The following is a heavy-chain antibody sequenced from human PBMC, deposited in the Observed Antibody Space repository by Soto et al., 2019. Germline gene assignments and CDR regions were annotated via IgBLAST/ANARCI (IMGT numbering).Heavy chain of an antibody. D-gene: IGHD6-19*01. CDR1: GFTFSSNW. CDR3: ARGPSGWFGFDY. CDR2: LNSDGTSA. J-gene: IGHJ4*02. Sequence: EVQLVESGGGLVQPGGSLRLSCAGSGFTFSSNWMQWVRQDPGKGLVWVSRLNSDGTSASYADSVKGRFTISRDNAKNTLFLQMNSLTAEDTALYYCARGPSGWFGFDYWGQGTLVTVSS. V-gene: IGHV3-74*01.